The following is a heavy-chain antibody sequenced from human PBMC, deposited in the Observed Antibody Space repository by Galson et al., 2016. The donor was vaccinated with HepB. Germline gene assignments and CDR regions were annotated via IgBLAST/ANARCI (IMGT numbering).Heavy chain of an antibody. CDR1: GYTFSSYG. CDR2: ISAYNGNT. Sequence: SVKVSCKASGYTFSSYGISWVRQAPGQGLEWMGWISAYNGNTKYAQKLQGRVTMTTDTSTSTAYMELRSLRSDDTAVYYCARREVDYFVSGSSDYFYGMDVWGQGTTVTVSS. J-gene: IGHJ6*02. V-gene: IGHV1-18*04. D-gene: IGHD3-10*01. CDR3: ARREVDYFVSGSSDYFYGMDV.